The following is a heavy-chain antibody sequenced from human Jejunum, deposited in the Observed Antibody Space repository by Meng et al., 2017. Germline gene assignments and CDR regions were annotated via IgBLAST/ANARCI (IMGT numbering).Heavy chain of an antibody. D-gene: IGHD5-12*01. CDR1: GFTLSSYW. CDR2: IKKDGSEQ. CDR3: AQYSGYPIDAFGI. Sequence: GGSLRLSCAASGFTLSSYWMSWVRRAPGKGLEWVANIKKDGSEQNYVDSVKGRFIISRDNAKNSLYLQMNSLRAEDTALYYCAQYSGYPIDAFGIWGQGTMVTVSS. J-gene: IGHJ3*02. V-gene: IGHV3-7*01.